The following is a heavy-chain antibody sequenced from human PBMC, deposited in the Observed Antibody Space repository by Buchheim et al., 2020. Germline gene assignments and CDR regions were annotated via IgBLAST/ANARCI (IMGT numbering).Heavy chain of an antibody. CDR3: ARDKHFYDSSDPTRFFDY. V-gene: IGHV4-39*07. CDR1: GGSISDDSYY. J-gene: IGHJ4*02. Sequence: QVQLRESGPGLVKPSETLSLSCTVSGGSISDDSYYWVWVRQPPGKGLEWIGSVFHNGTTFYTPSLKSRVTISVDTSKNQFSLKLESVTAADTAVYFCARDKHFYDSSDPTRFFDYWGQGTL. D-gene: IGHD3-22*01. CDR2: VFHNGTT.